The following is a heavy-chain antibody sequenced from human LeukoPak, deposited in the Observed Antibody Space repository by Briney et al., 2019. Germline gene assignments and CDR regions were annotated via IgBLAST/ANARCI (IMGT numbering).Heavy chain of an antibody. Sequence: SGGSLRLSCAASGFSFGGHYMSWVRQAPGKGPEWISYISGNGGDIAYADSVKGRFTISRDNANNSLYLQMNSLRAEDTAVYYCARDQSYYDILTGYYIYYFDYWGQGTLVTVSS. CDR2: ISGNGGDI. V-gene: IGHV3-11*04. J-gene: IGHJ4*02. D-gene: IGHD3-9*01. CDR3: ARDQSYYDILTGYYIYYFDY. CDR1: GFSFGGHY.